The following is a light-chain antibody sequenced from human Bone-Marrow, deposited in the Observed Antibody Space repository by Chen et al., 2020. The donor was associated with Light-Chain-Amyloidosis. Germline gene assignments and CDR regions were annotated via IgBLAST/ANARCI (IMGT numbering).Light chain of an antibody. CDR3: ATWDGSLNGCV. V-gene: IGLV1-44*01. CDR1: NSNIGSNI. CDR2: SNN. J-gene: IGLJ3*02. Sequence: QSVLTQPPSASGTPGQKVTISCSGSNSNIGSNIVNWYQHLPGTAPKLVIYSNNQRPAGVPDRFAGSKSGTSASLAISGLQSEDEADYYCATWDGSLNGCVFGGGTKLTVL.